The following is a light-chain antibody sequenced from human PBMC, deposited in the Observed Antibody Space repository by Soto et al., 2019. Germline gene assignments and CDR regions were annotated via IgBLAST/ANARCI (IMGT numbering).Light chain of an antibody. V-gene: IGLV2-23*01. Sequence: SALTQPASVSGSPGQSITISCTGTSSDVGSYNLVSWYQQHPGKAPKLMIDEGSERPSGISNRFSGSTSGNTASLTISGLQAEDEADYYCCAYAGRSTYVFGTGTKLTVL. CDR3: CAYAGRSTYV. J-gene: IGLJ1*01. CDR1: SSDVGSYNL. CDR2: EGS.